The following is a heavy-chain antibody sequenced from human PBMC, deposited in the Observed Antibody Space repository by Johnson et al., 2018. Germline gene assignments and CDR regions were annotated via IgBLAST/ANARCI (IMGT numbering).Heavy chain of an antibody. CDR2: IYPDDSDT. CDR3: ARLGPYCGGDCYSPYGFDS. Sequence: VQLVQSGAEVKKPGESLKISCKGSGYNFISYWIGWVRQMPGKGLEWMGIIYPDDSDTRYSPSFQGRVPISAHKSIRPAHLQLSSLKAPDTALYYCARLGPYCGGDCYSPYGFDSWGQGTMVTVSS. J-gene: IGHJ3*02. CDR1: GYNFISYW. D-gene: IGHD2-21*02. V-gene: IGHV5-51*01.